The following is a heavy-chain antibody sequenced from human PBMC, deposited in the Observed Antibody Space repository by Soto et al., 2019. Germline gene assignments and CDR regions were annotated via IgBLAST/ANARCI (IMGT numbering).Heavy chain of an antibody. V-gene: IGHV4-61*01. CDR3: ARDRGTDAS. D-gene: IGHD2-2*01. J-gene: IGHJ5*02. CDR1: GGSGGGGSCR. Sequence: VFGGSGGGGSCRLSRNRQPPGKGLEWIGYSYHTGITKYNPALRSRVTTSVDTSKNQFSLNLKSVTAADTAVYYCARDRGTDASWGQGPLVT. CDR2: SYHTGIT.